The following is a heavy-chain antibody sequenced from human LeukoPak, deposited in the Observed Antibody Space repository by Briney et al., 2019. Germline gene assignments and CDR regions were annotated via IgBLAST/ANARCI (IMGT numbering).Heavy chain of an antibody. CDR3: AREEWFGDSRAFDI. CDR2: ISGSGGST. CDR1: GFTVSSNY. Sequence: HPGGSLRLSCAASGFTVSSNYMSWVRQAPGKGLEWVSGISGSGGSTYYADSVKGRFTISRDNSKNTLYLQMNSLRAEDTAVYYCAREEWFGDSRAFDIWGQGTMVTVSS. V-gene: IGHV3-23*01. D-gene: IGHD3-10*01. J-gene: IGHJ3*02.